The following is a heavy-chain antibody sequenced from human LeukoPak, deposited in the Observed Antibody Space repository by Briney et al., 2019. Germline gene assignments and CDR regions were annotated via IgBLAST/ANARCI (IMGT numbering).Heavy chain of an antibody. CDR2: IKEDGSEK. J-gene: IGHJ4*02. D-gene: IGHD6-19*01. V-gene: IGHV3-7*01. CDR3: ATKEPSTSGWSY. Sequence: GGSLRLSCAASGFTFNRDWTAWVRQAPGMGLEWVANIKEDGSEKNYVDSVKGRFTISRDNAVNSVYLQMNDLRAEDTGVYYCATKEPSTSGWSYWGQGTLVTVSS. CDR1: GFTFNRDW.